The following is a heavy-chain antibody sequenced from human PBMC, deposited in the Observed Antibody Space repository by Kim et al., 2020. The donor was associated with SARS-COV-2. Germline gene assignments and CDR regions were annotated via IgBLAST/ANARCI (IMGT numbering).Heavy chain of an antibody. CDR2: IDPSDSYT. CDR1: GYRFTSYW. J-gene: IGHJ6*02. Sequence: GESLKISCKGSGYRFTSYWISWVCQMPGKGLEWMGRIDPSDSYTNYSPSFQGHVTISADKSISTAYLQWSSLKASDTAMYYCAGPATVTTSYYGMDVWGQGTTVTVSS. CDR3: AGPATVTTSYYGMDV. D-gene: IGHD4-17*01. V-gene: IGHV5-10-1*01.